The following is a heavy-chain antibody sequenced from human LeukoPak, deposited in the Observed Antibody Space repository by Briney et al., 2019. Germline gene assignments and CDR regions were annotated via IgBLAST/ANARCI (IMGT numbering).Heavy chain of an antibody. J-gene: IGHJ4*02. CDR1: GYSFTSYW. V-gene: IGHV5-51*01. Sequence: GESPKISCKSSGYSFTSYWIGWVRQMPGKGLEWMGIMYPGDSDTRYSPSFQGQITISADKSISTVYLQWSSLKASDTAMYYCARIIAVAGTKWFDYWGQGTLVTVSS. D-gene: IGHD6-19*01. CDR3: ARIIAVAGTKWFDY. CDR2: MYPGDSDT.